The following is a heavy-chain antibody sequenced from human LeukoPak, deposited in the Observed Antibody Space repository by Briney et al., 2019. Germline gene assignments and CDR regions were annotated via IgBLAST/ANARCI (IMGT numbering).Heavy chain of an antibody. CDR1: GFTFSNYG. D-gene: IGHD2-8*01. CDR3: AKAVSGYCTNGICYTREKYYYYMDV. V-gene: IGHV3-30*02. J-gene: IGHJ6*03. Sequence: GGSLRLSCAASGFTFSNYGMHWVRRAPGKGLEWVAFIQYDGSDKYYADSVQGRFTISRDNSKNTLYLQVNSLRAEDTAVYYCAKAVSGYCTNGICYTREKYYYYMDVWGKGTTVTVSS. CDR2: IQYDGSDK.